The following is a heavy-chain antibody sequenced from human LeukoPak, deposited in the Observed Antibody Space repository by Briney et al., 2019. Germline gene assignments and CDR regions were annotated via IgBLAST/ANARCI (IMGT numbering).Heavy chain of an antibody. V-gene: IGHV4-38-2*02. J-gene: IGHJ4*02. Sequence: SETLSLTCTVSGYSISSGYYWGWIRQPPGKGLEWIGSIYHSGSTYYNPSLKSRVTISVDTSKNQFSLKLSSVTAADTAVYYCAARGNIAVAGPIDYWGQGTLVTVSS. D-gene: IGHD6-19*01. CDR2: IYHSGST. CDR1: GYSISSGYY. CDR3: AARGNIAVAGPIDY.